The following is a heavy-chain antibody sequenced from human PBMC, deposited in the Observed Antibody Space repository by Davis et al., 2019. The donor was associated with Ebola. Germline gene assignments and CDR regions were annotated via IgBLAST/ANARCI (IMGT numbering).Heavy chain of an antibody. Sequence: SVKVSCKASGGTFSSYAISWVRQAPGQGLEWMGGIIPIFGTTNYAQKFQGRVTITADKSTSTAYMELSRLRSDDTAVYYCARGRCSSTSCYLHYYYGMDVWGQGTTVTVSS. V-gene: IGHV1-69*06. CDR2: IIPIFGTT. CDR1: GGTFSSYA. D-gene: IGHD2-2*01. J-gene: IGHJ6*02. CDR3: ARGRCSSTSCYLHYYYGMDV.